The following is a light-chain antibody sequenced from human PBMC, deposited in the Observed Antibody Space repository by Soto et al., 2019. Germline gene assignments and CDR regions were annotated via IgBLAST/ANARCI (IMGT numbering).Light chain of an antibody. Sequence: DVVMTQSPLSLPVTLGQPASISCRSSQSLVYSDGNTYLNWFQQRPGQSPRRLIYKVSNRDSGVPDRFGGSGSGTDFTLKISRVEAEDVRVYYCMQGTHWPITFGQGTRLEIK. J-gene: IGKJ5*01. CDR2: KVS. CDR3: MQGTHWPIT. CDR1: QSLVYSDGNTY. V-gene: IGKV2-30*01.